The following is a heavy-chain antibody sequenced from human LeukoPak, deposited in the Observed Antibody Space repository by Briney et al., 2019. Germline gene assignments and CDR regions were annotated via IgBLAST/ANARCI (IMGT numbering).Heavy chain of an antibody. CDR1: GFTFSSYG. V-gene: IGHV3-30*18. Sequence: EPGGSLRLSCAASGFTFSSYGMHWVRQAPGKGLEWVAVISYDGSNKYYADSVKGRFTISRDNSKNTLYLQMNSLRAEDTAVYYCAKDQSTAAIPGYYYYGMDVWGEGTTVTVSS. CDR2: ISYDGSNK. J-gene: IGHJ6*04. CDR3: AKDQSTAAIPGYYYYGMDV. D-gene: IGHD2-2*01.